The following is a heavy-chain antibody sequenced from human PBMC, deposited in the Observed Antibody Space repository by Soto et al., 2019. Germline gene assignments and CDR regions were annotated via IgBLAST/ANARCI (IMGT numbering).Heavy chain of an antibody. CDR3: AHRAILGGPFDI. CDR1: GFSLTTTEVA. D-gene: IGHD3-3*02. J-gene: IGHJ3*02. V-gene: IGHV2-5*02. Sequence: SGPTLVNPTQSLTLTCSFSGFSLTTTEVAVGWIRQPPGKALEWLALIYWDDDKRYSPSLKSRLTITKDTSKNQVVLTMTNMDPVDTATYYCAHRAILGGPFDIWGQGTMVTVSS. CDR2: IYWDDDK.